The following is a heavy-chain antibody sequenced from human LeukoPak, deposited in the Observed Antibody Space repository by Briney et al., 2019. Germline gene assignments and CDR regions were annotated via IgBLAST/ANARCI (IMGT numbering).Heavy chain of an antibody. J-gene: IGHJ5*02. CDR1: GFTFSNYA. CDR2: ISGSGDDT. V-gene: IGHV3-23*01. CDR3: AKALGNSQPYTWFDP. D-gene: IGHD7-27*01. Sequence: PGGSLRLSCAASGFTFSNYAMSWVRQAPGKGLEWVSTISGSGDDTYYADSVKGRFSISRDNSKNTLYLQTSSLRFEDTAVYYCAKALGNSQPYTWFDPWDQGALVTVSS.